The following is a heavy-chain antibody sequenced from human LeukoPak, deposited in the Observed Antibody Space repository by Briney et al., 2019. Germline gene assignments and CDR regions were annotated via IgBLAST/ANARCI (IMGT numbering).Heavy chain of an antibody. CDR2: ISYDGSNK. CDR1: GFTFSSYA. J-gene: IGHJ4*02. D-gene: IGHD6-19*01. CDR3: AKDFSSGCPDY. V-gene: IGHV3-30-3*01. Sequence: GGSLRLSCAASGFTFSSYAMHWVRQAPGKGLEWVAVISYDGSNKYYADSVKGRFTISRDNSKNTLYLQMNSLRAEDTAVYYCAKDFSSGCPDYWGQGTLVTVSS.